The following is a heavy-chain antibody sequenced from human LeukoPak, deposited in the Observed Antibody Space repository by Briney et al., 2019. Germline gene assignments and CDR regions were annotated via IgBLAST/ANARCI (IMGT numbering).Heavy chain of an antibody. Sequence: GASVKVSCKASGYTFTGYYMHWVRQAPGQGLEWMGWINPNSGGTNYAQQFQGRVTMTRDTSISTAYMELSRLRSDDTAVYYCASDPVVYALPFDYWGQGTLVTVSS. CDR2: INPNSGGT. D-gene: IGHD2-8*02. CDR3: ASDPVVYALPFDY. J-gene: IGHJ4*02. CDR1: GYTFTGYY. V-gene: IGHV1-2*02.